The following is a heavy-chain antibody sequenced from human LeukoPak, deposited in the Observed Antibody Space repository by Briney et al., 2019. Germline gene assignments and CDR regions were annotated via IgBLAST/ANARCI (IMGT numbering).Heavy chain of an antibody. V-gene: IGHV3-66*01. CDR1: GFTGSSNY. CDR2: ISGGGNT. D-gene: IGHD5-24*01. J-gene: IGHJ6*02. CDR3: GSRDKGYYYGLDV. Sequence: GGSLRLSCVASGFTGSSNYMSWVRQAPGKGLEGVSIISGGGNTYYADSVKDRFTISRDNSKSTLYLQMKSLRAEDTAVYYCGSRDKGYYYGLDVWGQGTTVTVSS.